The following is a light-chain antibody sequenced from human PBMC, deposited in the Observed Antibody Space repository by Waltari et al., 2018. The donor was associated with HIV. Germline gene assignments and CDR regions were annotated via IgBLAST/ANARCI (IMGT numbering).Light chain of an antibody. V-gene: IGLV2-8*01. CDR2: EVT. CDR3: SSFAPTNKFYVL. J-gene: IGLJ2*01. Sequence: QSTLTQPPSASGSPGQSVTISCTGTSSDIGGYNYVSWHQQHPGKAPKLIMTEVTKRPSCVPDRFSGSKSGNTASLTVSGLQADDEALYYCSSFAPTNKFYVLFGGGTTLTVL. CDR1: SSDIGGYNY.